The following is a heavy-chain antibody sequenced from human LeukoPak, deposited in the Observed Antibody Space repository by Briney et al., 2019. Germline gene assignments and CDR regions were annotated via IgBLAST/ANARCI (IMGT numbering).Heavy chain of an antibody. V-gene: IGHV4-4*02. Sequence: SETLSLTCGVSGGSISNTNWWSWLRQPPGKGLEWIGEVNLQGSTNYNPSLKSRVAISVNNSENHISLKLTSVTAADTAVYYCARVGRPYRHLDYSGQGTLVTVAS. CDR1: GGSISNTNW. CDR3: ARVGRPYRHLDY. J-gene: IGHJ4*02. CDR2: VNLQGST. D-gene: IGHD6-6*01.